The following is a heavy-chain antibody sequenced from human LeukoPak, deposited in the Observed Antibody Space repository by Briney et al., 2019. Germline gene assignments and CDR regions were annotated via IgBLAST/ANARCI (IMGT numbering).Heavy chain of an antibody. Sequence: GGSLRLSCAASGFTFSSYGMHWVRQAPGKGLEWVAFIRYDGSNKYYADSVKGRFTISRDNSKNTLYLQMNSLRAEDKAVYYCAKEFKDXVLMVYAIHYYXXMDVWGKGXXVTXSS. CDR1: GFTFSSYG. CDR3: AKEFKDXVLMVYAIHYYXXMDV. CDR2: IRYDGSNK. D-gene: IGHD2-8*01. V-gene: IGHV3-30*02. J-gene: IGHJ6*03.